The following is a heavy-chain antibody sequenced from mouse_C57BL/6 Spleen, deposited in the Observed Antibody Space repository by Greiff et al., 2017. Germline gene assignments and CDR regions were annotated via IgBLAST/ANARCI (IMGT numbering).Heavy chain of an antibody. D-gene: IGHD2-2*01. CDR2: IYPRSGDT. Sequence: VKLQQSGAELAKPGASVKLSCKASGYTFTSYGMNWVKQRTGKGLEWIGEIYPRSGDTNYNEKFKGKATLTVDKSSSTAYMQLRSLTSEDSAVYFCARMCYGNDSAIDYWGQGTSVTVSS. V-gene: IGHV1-81*01. J-gene: IGHJ4*01. CDR3: ARMCYGNDSAIDY. CDR1: GYTFTSYG.